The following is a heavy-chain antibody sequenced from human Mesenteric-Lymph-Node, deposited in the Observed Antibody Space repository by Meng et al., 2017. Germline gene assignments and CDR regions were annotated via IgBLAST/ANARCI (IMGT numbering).Heavy chain of an antibody. CDR2: ISAYNGNR. J-gene: IGHJ4*02. V-gene: IGHV1-18*01. CDR1: GYTFTDFG. Sequence: QAQPVQSGPEVKKPGASLTVSCKASGYTFTDFGISWVRQAPGQGLEWMGWISAYNGNRDYAQKFQGRVTMTTDTSTSTTYLELRNLGSDDTAVFYCTRDLGGVPGSFFDFWGQGTLVTVSS. D-gene: IGHD6-19*01. CDR3: TRDLGGVPGSFFDF.